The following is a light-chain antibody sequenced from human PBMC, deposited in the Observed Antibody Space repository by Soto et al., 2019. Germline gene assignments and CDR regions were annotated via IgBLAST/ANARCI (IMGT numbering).Light chain of an antibody. Sequence: EIVLTQSPGTLSLSPGERATLSCRASQSVSSSYLAWYQQKPGQAPRLLIYGASSKATGIPDRFSGSGSGTDFTLTISRVKPEDFAVYYCQQYGSSPMYTFGQGTKLEIK. CDR3: QQYGSSPMYT. CDR2: GAS. J-gene: IGKJ2*01. CDR1: QSVSSSY. V-gene: IGKV3-20*01.